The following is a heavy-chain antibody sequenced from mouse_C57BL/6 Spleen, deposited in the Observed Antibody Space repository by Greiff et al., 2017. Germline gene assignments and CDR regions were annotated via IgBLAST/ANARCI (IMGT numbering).Heavy chain of an antibody. V-gene: IGHV1-55*01. J-gene: IGHJ1*03. Sequence: VQLQQPGAELVKPGASVKMSCKASGYTFTSYWITWVKQRPGQGLEWIGDIYPGSGSTNYNAKFKSKATLTVDTSSSTAYMQLSSLTSEDSAVYYCARASTVVGLRYFDVWGTGTTVTVSS. CDR2: IYPGSGST. D-gene: IGHD1-1*01. CDR3: ARASTVVGLRYFDV. CDR1: GYTFTSYW.